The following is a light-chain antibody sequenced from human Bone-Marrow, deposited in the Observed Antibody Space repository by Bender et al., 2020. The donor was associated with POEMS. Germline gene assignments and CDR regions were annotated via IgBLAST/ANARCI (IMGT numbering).Light chain of an antibody. CDR2: EDN. Sequence: SDELIQPPSVSVSPGQTAMITCSGDALPKKYVFWYQQTSGQAPVVVIYEDNKRPSGIPGRFSGSSSGTVATLTISGAQVEYEADYYCYSVDSSNNPLGVFGGGTKLTVL. V-gene: IGLV3-10*01. J-gene: IGLJ3*02. CDR3: YSVDSSNNPLGV. CDR1: ALPKKY.